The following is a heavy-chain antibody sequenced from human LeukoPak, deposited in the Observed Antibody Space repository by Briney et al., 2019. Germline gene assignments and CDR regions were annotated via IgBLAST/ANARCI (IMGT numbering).Heavy chain of an antibody. J-gene: IGHJ4*02. Sequence: PGGSLRLSCTVSGFTVSSNSMSWVRPAPGKGLDWVSFIYSDNTHYSDSVKGRFTISRDNSKNTLYLQMNSLRAEDTAVYYCARRAGAYPHPYDYWGQGTLVTVSS. CDR1: GFTVSSNS. V-gene: IGHV3-53*01. D-gene: IGHD3-16*01. CDR3: ARRAGAYPHPYDY. CDR2: IYSDNT.